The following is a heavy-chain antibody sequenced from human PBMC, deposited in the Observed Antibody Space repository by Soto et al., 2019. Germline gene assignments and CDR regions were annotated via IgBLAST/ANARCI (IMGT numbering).Heavy chain of an antibody. CDR3: ARRESYGSGSYSLDY. J-gene: IGHJ4*02. Sequence: QVQLVQSGAEVKKPGASVKVSCTASGYTFSDYYMHWVRQAPGPGLEWMGWSNPNRGGTNLAQKFQGRVTLTRDTSISTAYMELSRLRPGDTAVYYCARRESYGSGSYSLDYWGQGTPVTVSS. D-gene: IGHD3-10*01. CDR1: GYTFSDYY. V-gene: IGHV1-2*02. CDR2: SNPNRGGT.